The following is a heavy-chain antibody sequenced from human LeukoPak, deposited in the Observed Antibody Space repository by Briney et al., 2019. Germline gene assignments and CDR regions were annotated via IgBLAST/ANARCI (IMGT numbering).Heavy chain of an antibody. V-gene: IGHV3-7*01. CDR3: ARDFFPEFTDYYDSSGYYRDAFDI. J-gene: IGHJ3*02. Sequence: GGSLRLSCAASGFTFSNYEMHWVRQAPGKGLEWVANIKQDGSEKYYVDSVEGRFTISRDNAKNSLYLQMNSLRAEDTAVYYCARDFFPEFTDYYDSSGYYRDAFDIWGQGTMVTVSS. CDR1: GFTFSNYE. D-gene: IGHD3-22*01. CDR2: IKQDGSEK.